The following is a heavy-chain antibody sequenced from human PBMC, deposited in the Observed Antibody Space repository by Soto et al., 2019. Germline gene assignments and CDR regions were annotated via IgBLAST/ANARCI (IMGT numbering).Heavy chain of an antibody. J-gene: IGHJ4*02. CDR3: AREGYYDSSGYFDY. Sequence: SVKVSCKASGGTFSSYTISWVRQAPGQGLEWMGRIIPILGIANYAQKFQGRVTITADKSTSTAYMEMSSLRSEDTAVYYCAREGYYDSSGYFDYWGQGTLVTVSS. CDR1: GGTFSSYT. D-gene: IGHD3-22*01. V-gene: IGHV1-69*04. CDR2: IIPILGIA.